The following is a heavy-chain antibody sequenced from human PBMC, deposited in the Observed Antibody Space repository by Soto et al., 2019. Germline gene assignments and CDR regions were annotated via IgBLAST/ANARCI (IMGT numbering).Heavy chain of an antibody. D-gene: IGHD3-16*01. CDR1: GFTFSSYA. Sequence: QVQLVESGGGVVQPGRSLRLSCAASGFTFSSYAMHWVRQAPGKGLEWVAVISYDGSNKYYADSVKGRFTISRDNSKNPLYLQMNSLRAEDTAVYYCARVMMTLRGMDVWGQGTTVTVSS. CDR2: ISYDGSNK. J-gene: IGHJ6*02. V-gene: IGHV3-30-3*01. CDR3: ARVMMTLRGMDV.